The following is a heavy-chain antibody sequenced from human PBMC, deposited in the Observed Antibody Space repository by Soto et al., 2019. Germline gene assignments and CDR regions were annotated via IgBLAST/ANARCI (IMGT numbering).Heavy chain of an antibody. J-gene: IGHJ6*02. Sequence: XGSLRLSCSAAGFTCSSYTMSWVRQAPGKGLEWVSAISGSGGSTYYAYSVKGRFTISRDNSKNTLYLQMNSLRAEDTAVYYCVKVGTIFGAVKGMDVWGQGTTASV. CDR3: VKVGTIFGAVKGMDV. CDR1: GFTCSSYT. CDR2: ISGSGGST. V-gene: IGHV3-23*01. D-gene: IGHD3-3*01.